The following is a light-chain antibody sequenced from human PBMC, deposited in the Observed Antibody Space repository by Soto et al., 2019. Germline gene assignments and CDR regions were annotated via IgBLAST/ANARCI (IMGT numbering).Light chain of an antibody. J-gene: IGLJ2*01. V-gene: IGLV2-14*01. CDR2: EVS. CDR1: SSDVGGYNY. Sequence: QSVLTQPASVSGSPGQSITISCTGTSSDVGGYNYVSWFQQHPGKAPKLMIYEVSNRPAGVSNRFSGSKSGNTASLTISGLQAEDEAGYYCSSYTSTYTVIFGGGTQLTVL. CDR3: SSYTSTYTVI.